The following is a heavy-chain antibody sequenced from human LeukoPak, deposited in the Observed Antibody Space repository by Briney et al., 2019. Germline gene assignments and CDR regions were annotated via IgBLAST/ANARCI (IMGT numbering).Heavy chain of an antibody. V-gene: IGHV3-74*01. CDR3: TRNPDGRNWFDP. CDR1: GFTFSHHW. D-gene: IGHD1-14*01. J-gene: IGHJ5*02. CDR2: ISSDESST. Sequence: GGSLRLSCAASGFTFSHHWMHWVRQAPGKGLVWVSHISSDESSTTYADSVKGRFTISRNNRKNTLYLQMNSLRVEDTAMYYCTRNPDGRNWFDPWGQGTLVTVSS.